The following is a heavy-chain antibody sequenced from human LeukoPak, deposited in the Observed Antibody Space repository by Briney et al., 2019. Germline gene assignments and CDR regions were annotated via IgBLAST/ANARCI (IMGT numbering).Heavy chain of an antibody. D-gene: IGHD3-22*01. V-gene: IGHV4-59*01. CDR3: ARVSPDNYYDSSRYYYGFDY. CDR1: GXSISSYY. CDR2: IYYSGST. J-gene: IGHJ4*02. Sequence: SETLSLTCTVSGXSISSYYWSWXXQPPGXGLEWIGYIYYSGSTNYNPSLKSRVTIAVDTSKTQSSLKLSSVTAADTAVYYCARVSPDNYYDSSRYYYGFDYWGQGTLVTVSS.